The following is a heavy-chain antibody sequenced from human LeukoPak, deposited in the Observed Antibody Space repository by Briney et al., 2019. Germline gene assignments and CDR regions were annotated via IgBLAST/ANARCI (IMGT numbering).Heavy chain of an antibody. CDR1: GYTFTTYD. Sequence: GASVNVSCKASGYTFTTYDINWVRQATGQGLEWIGWMNPNSGNTGYTQKFQGRVTMTRNTSISTAYMELSSLRSEDTAVYYCARGRGSGHKENWFDPWGQGTLVTVSS. V-gene: IGHV1-8*01. D-gene: IGHD6-19*01. CDR3: ARGRGSGHKENWFDP. CDR2: MNPNSGNT. J-gene: IGHJ5*02.